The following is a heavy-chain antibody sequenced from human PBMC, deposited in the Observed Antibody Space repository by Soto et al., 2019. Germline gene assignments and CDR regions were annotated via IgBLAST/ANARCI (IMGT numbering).Heavy chain of an antibody. CDR1: GFTFSNYW. J-gene: IGHJ4*02. Sequence: EVQLVESGGGLIQPGGSLRLSCAASGFTFSNYWMNWVRQTPGEGLVWVSQITSDGTKTMYADSVKGRFTISRDNPKNTMYLQMNSLRVEDTAVYYWVRENNWDFDHWGQGTLVSVSS. CDR3: VRENNWDFDH. CDR2: ITSDGTKT. V-gene: IGHV3-74*03. D-gene: IGHD1-1*01.